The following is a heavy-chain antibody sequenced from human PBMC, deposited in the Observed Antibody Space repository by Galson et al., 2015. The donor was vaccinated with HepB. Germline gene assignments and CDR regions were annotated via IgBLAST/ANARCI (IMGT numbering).Heavy chain of an antibody. V-gene: IGHV3-23*01. J-gene: IGHJ4*02. CDR2: ISGSGGST. Sequence: SLRLSCAASGFTFSSYAMSWVRQAPGKGLEWVSAISGSGGSTYYADSVKGRFTISRDNAKNTLYLQMNSLRAEDTAVYYCAKGVGYSYTNFDYWGQGTLVTVSS. CDR3: AKGVGYSYTNFDY. CDR1: GFTFSSYA. D-gene: IGHD5-18*01.